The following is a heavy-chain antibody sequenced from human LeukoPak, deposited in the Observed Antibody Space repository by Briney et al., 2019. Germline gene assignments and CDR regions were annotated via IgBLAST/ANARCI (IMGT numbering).Heavy chain of an antibody. J-gene: IGHJ3*02. V-gene: IGHV1-18*04. CDR2: ISAYNGNT. CDR3: ARGRQWLAYDAFDI. Sequence: GASVKVSCKASGYTFTGYYMHWVRQAPGQGLEWMGWISAYNGNTNYAQKLQGRVTMTTDTSTSTAYMELRSLRSDDTAVYYCARGRQWLAYDAFDIWGQGTMVTVSS. D-gene: IGHD6-19*01. CDR1: GYTFTGYY.